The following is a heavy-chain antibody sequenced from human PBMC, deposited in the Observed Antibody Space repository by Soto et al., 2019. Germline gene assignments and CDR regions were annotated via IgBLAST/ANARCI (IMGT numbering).Heavy chain of an antibody. CDR2: IYYSGST. CDR1: GGSISSGGYY. Sequence: PSETLSLTCTVSGGSISSGGYYGSWIRQHPGKGLEWIGYIYYSGSTYYNPSLKSRVTISVDTSKNQFSLKLSSVTAADTAVYYCARLPGYSYGYGFDYWGQGTLVTVSS. V-gene: IGHV4-31*03. J-gene: IGHJ4*02. D-gene: IGHD5-18*01. CDR3: ARLPGYSYGYGFDY.